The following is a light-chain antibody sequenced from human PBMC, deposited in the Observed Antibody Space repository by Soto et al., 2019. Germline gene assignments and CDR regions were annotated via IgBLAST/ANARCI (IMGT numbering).Light chain of an antibody. V-gene: IGKV1-27*01. CDR2: VAS. CDR3: PKYNSAPRT. CDR1: QGISNY. Sequence: DIQMTQSPSSLSASVGDRVTITCRASQGISNYLAWYQQKPGQVPKLLIYVASTLQSGVPSRFSGRGSGTDFTLNISSLQPEDVETYYCPKYNSAPRTFGQGT. J-gene: IGKJ1*01.